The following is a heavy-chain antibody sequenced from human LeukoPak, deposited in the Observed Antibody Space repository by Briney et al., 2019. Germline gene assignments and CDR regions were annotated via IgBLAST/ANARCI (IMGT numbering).Heavy chain of an antibody. CDR1: GYSISSYY. J-gene: IGHJ4*02. D-gene: IGHD5-18*01. Sequence: SETLSLTCTVSGYSISSYYWSWIRQPPGKGLEWIGYIYYSGSTNYNPSLKSRVTISVDTSKNQFSLKLSSVTAADTAVYYCARDPGYSYGYFDYWGQGTLVTVSS. CDR3: ARDPGYSYGYFDY. CDR2: IYYSGST. V-gene: IGHV4-59*01.